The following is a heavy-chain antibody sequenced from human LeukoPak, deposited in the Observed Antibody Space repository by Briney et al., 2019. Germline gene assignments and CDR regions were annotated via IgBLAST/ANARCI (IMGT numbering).Heavy chain of an antibody. Sequence: KTSQTLSLTCTVSGGSISSGGYSWSWIRQHPGKGLEWIGYIYYSGSTYYNPSLKSRVTISVDTSKNQFSLKLSSVTAADTAVYYCAREPRRPFNAFDIWGQGTMVTVSS. J-gene: IGHJ3*02. CDR2: IYYSGST. V-gene: IGHV4-31*03. D-gene: IGHD6-25*01. CDR1: GGSISSGGYS. CDR3: AREPRRPFNAFDI.